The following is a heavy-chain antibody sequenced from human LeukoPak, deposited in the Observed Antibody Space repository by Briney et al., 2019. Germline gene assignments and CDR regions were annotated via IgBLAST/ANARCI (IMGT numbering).Heavy chain of an antibody. V-gene: IGHV1-2*02. CDR2: INPNSGGT. CDR3: ARGSFDY. CDR1: GYTFTDYY. J-gene: IGHJ4*02. Sequence: ASVTVSCKASGYTFTDYYIHWVRQAPGQGLEWMGWINPNSGGTNYAQKFQGRVTLTRDTSINTAYMELSRLRSDDSAVYYCARGSFDYWGQGTLVTVSS.